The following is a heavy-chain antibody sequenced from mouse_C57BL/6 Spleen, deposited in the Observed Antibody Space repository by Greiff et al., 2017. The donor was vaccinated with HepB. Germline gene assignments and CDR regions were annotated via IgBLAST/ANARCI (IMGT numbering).Heavy chain of an antibody. V-gene: IGHV1-26*01. CDR3: AREDYYGSSYNY. D-gene: IGHD1-1*01. CDR2: INPNNGGT. CDR1: GYTFTDYY. J-gene: IGHJ2*01. Sequence: DVKLQQSGPELVKPGASVKISCKASGYTFTDYYMNWVKQSHGKSLEWIGDINPNNGGTSYNQKFKGKATLTVDKSSSTAYMELRSLTSEDSAVYYCAREDYYGSSYNYWGQGTTLTVSS.